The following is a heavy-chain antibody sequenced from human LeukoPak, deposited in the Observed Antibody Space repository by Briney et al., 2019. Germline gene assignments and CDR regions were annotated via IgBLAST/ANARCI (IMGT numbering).Heavy chain of an antibody. CDR1: GGSISSYY. Sequence: SETLSPTCTVPGGSISSYYWSWIRQPPGKGLEWIGYIYYSGSTNYNPSLKSRVTISVDTSKNQFSLKLSSVTAADTAVYYCARSSPTGWYYFDYWGQGTLVTVSS. D-gene: IGHD6-19*01. CDR3: ARSSPTGWYYFDY. CDR2: IYYSGST. J-gene: IGHJ4*02. V-gene: IGHV4-59*08.